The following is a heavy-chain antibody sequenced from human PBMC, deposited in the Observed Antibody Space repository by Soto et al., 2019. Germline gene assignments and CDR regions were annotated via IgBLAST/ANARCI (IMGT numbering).Heavy chain of an antibody. J-gene: IGHJ6*02. Sequence: SETLSLTCYFSGCSISSYYWTWIRQPPGKGLEWIGHIYYSGDTNYNPSLKSRVTISVDTSKNQFSLKLSSVTAADTAVYYCARVFTMVRGIYYYGMDFWGQGTTVTVSS. V-gene: IGHV4-59*12. CDR2: IYYSGDT. D-gene: IGHD3-10*01. CDR3: ARVFTMVRGIYYYGMDF. CDR1: GCSISSYY.